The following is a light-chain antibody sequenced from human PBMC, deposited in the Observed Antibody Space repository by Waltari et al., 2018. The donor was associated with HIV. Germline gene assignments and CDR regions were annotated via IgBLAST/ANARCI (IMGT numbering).Light chain of an antibody. CDR1: NLGEKY. Sequence: SYELTQPPSVSVSPGRTGSISCSGDNLGEKYACWFQQKPGQSPVMVIYQNNKRPSGIPERFSGSNSGNTATLTISGTQAMDEADYYCQAWDSSTVVFGTGTKVTVL. V-gene: IGLV3-1*01. J-gene: IGLJ1*01. CDR3: QAWDSSTVV. CDR2: QNN.